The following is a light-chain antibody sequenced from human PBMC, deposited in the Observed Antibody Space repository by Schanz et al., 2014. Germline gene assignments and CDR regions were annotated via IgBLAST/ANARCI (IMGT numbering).Light chain of an antibody. CDR1: SSDVGGYNY. J-gene: IGLJ3*02. CDR3: SSYTSSSTLV. Sequence: QSALTQPASVSGSPGQSITISCTGTSSDVGGYNYVSWYQQHPGKAPKLMIYDVSNRPSGVSNRFSGSKSGNTASLTISGIQAEDEADYYCSSYTSSSTLVFGGGTKLPVL. CDR2: DVS. V-gene: IGLV2-14*01.